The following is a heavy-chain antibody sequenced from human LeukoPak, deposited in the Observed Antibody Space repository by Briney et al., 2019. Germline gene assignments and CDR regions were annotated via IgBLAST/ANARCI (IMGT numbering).Heavy chain of an antibody. Sequence: GVSLRLSCATSGFTFSSYSMSWVRQAPGKGLEWVSVIGGGGDTSTYYADSVKGRFTISRDNSKNTLYLHMNSLRAEDTAVYYCATRGIAAAWGQGTLVTVSS. J-gene: IGHJ5*02. D-gene: IGHD6-13*01. V-gene: IGHV3-23*01. CDR2: IGGGGDTST. CDR3: ATRGIAAA. CDR1: GFTFSSYS.